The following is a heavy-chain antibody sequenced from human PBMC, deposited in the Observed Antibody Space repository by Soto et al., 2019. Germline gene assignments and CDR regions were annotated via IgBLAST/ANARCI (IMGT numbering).Heavy chain of an antibody. CDR2: ISSNIVTI. J-gene: IGHJ4*02. Sequence: GGSLRLSCGASGFIFSKYSMNWVRQAPGKGLEWLSYISSNIVTIYYADSVRGRFTIFRDNAKNSLYLQMNSLRDEDTAVYYCSREDRLETRSFAYPGQRARVIGSS. CDR3: SREDRLETRSFAY. D-gene: IGHD1-1*01. V-gene: IGHV3-48*02. CDR1: GFIFSKYS.